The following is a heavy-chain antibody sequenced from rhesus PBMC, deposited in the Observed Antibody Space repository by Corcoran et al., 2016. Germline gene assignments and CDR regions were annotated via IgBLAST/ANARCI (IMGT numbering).Heavy chain of an antibody. CDR3: ASAQDIAGSRYFDY. CDR2: IYGSGSST. D-gene: IGHD5-36*01. J-gene: IGHJ4*01. Sequence: QLLLQESGPGLVKPSETLSVTCAVSGGSISSSYWSWIRQAPGKGLDWIGYIYGSGSSTNYNPALKSRVTLSVDMSKNQLSLKLSSVTAADTAVYYCASAQDIAGSRYFDYWGQGVLVTVSS. V-gene: IGHV4-169*02. CDR1: GGSISSSY.